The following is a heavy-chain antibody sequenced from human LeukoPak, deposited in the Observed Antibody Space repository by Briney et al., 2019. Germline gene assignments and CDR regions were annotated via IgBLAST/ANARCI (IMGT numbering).Heavy chain of an antibody. D-gene: IGHD1-1*01. CDR2: IYFSGAT. Sequence: SETLSLTCTVSGGSISSNIYFWGWIRQTPEKGLEWTGNIYFSGATYYNPSLKTRVTISVDTSKNQFSLSLSVVAAADTAVYYCAKLSSNWYFDSWGRGTLVTVSS. CDR3: AKLSSNWYFDS. CDR1: GGSISSNIYF. J-gene: IGHJ4*02. V-gene: IGHV4-39*01.